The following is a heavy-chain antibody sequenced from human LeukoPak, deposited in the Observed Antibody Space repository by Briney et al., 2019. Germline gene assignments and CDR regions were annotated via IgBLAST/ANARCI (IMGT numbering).Heavy chain of an antibody. CDR2: ISSSGSTI. Sequence: GGSLRLSCAAPGFTFSDYYMSWIRQAPGKGLEWVSYISSSGSTIYYADSVKGRFTLSRDNAKNSLYLQMNSLRAEDTAVYYCARVPRGWNYVSAEYYFDYWGQGTLFTVSS. J-gene: IGHJ4*02. V-gene: IGHV3-11*01. CDR1: GFTFSDYY. CDR3: ARVPRGWNYVSAEYYFDY. D-gene: IGHD1-7*01.